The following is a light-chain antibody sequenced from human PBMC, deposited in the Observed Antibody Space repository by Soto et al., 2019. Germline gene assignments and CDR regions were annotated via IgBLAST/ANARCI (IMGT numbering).Light chain of an antibody. CDR2: DVS. Sequence: QSALTQPASVSGSPGQSITISCTGTSSDVGGYNYVSWYQQHPGKAPKLTIYDVSNRASGVSNRFSGSKSGNTASLTSSGLQSEDEADYYCSSYTSSGTYVVFGGGTQLAVL. V-gene: IGLV2-14*01. CDR1: SSDVGGYNY. CDR3: SSYTSSGTYVV. J-gene: IGLJ2*01.